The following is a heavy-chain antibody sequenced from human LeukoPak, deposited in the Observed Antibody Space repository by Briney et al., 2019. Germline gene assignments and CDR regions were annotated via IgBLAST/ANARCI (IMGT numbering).Heavy chain of an antibody. D-gene: IGHD2-21*02. J-gene: IGHJ3*02. CDR1: GYTFTSYY. Sequence: GASVKVSCKASGYTFTSYYMHWVRQAPGQGLEWMGIINPSGGSTSYAQKFQGRVTMTRDMSTSTVYMELSSLRSEDTAVYYCARDPRGGVVVTAILDAFDIWGQGTMVTVSS. V-gene: IGHV1-46*01. CDR3: ARDPRGGVVVTAILDAFDI. CDR2: INPSGGST.